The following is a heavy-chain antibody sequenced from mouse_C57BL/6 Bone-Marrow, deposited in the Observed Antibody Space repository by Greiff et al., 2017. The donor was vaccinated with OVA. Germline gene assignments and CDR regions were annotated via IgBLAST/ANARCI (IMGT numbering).Heavy chain of an antibody. J-gene: IGHJ4*01. Sequence: QVQLQQSGAELVKPGASVKISCKASGYTFTDYYINWVKQRPGQGLEWIGKLGPGSGSTYYNEKFKGKATLTADKSSSTAYMQLSSLTSEDSAVYFCARSPLDAMDYWGQGTSVTVSS. V-gene: IGHV1-77*01. CDR1: GYTFTDYY. CDR3: ARSPLDAMDY. CDR2: LGPGSGST.